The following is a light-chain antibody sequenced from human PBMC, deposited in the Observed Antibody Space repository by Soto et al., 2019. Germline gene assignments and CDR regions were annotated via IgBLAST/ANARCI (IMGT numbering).Light chain of an antibody. CDR1: SSDLAIYNY. CDR2: QVT. CDR3: SSYTDSSNYV. Sequence: QPVLTQPCSLSVSPGQSITISSTGTSSDLAIYNYVSWYQQQPGKAPKLMIYQVTNRPSGVSNRFSGSRSGNTASLTISGLQAEDEADYYCSSYTDSSNYVFGTGTKVTVL. V-gene: IGLV2-14*01. J-gene: IGLJ1*01.